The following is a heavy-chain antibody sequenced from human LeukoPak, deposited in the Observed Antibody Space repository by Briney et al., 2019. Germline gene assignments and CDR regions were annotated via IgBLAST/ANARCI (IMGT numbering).Heavy chain of an antibody. CDR3: ANVLLWFGELTPPYGMDV. V-gene: IGHV3-23*01. J-gene: IGHJ6*02. Sequence: PGGSLRLSCAASGFTFSSYAMSWVRQAPGKGLEWVSAISGSGGSTYYADSAKGRFTISRDNSKNTLYLQMNSLRAEDTAVYYCANVLLWFGELTPPYGMDVWGQGTTVTVSS. CDR1: GFTFSSYA. CDR2: ISGSGGST. D-gene: IGHD3-10*01.